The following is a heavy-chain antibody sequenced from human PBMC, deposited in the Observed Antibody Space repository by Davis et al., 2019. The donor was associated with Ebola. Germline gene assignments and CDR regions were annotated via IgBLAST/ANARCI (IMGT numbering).Heavy chain of an antibody. V-gene: IGHV3-30*06. CDR3: ARDNRLEGYNYYYYMDV. D-gene: IGHD5-18*01. CDR2: ISYDGRNK. J-gene: IGHJ6*03. CDR1: GFTFRSYG. Sequence: GESLKISCAASGFTFRSYGMHWVRQAPGKGLEWVTVISYDGRNKYYADSVKGRFTISRDNSKNTVYLQMNRLRGEDTAVYYCARDNRLEGYNYYYYMDVWGKGTTVTVSS.